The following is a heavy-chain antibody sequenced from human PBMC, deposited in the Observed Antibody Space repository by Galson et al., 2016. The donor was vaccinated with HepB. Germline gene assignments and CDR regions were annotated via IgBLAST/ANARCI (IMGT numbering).Heavy chain of an antibody. CDR1: GFTFSSYG. V-gene: IGHV3-33*01. J-gene: IGHJ6*02. Sequence: SLRLSCAASGFTFSSYGIHWVRQAPGKGLGWVAVIWYDGSDKYYADSVKGRFTISRDNSKNTLNLQMNSLRAEDTAVYYCVRDVGRMVEGNGMDVWGQGTTVTVSS. CDR3: VRDVGRMVEGNGMDV. D-gene: IGHD2-15*01. CDR2: IWYDGSDK.